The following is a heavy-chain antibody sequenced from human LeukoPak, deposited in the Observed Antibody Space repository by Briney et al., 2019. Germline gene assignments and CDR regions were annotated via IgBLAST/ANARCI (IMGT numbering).Heavy chain of an antibody. Sequence: SETLSLTCNVSGESISSHYWSWTRQSPGKGLEWIGYITNSGTTKFNPSLKSRVTISRDTSKNQISLRLSSVTAADTAVYYCARTTMVRGTYYMDVWGKGTTVTISS. CDR2: ITNSGTT. CDR3: ARTTMVRGTYYMDV. CDR1: GESISSHY. D-gene: IGHD3-10*01. J-gene: IGHJ6*03. V-gene: IGHV4-59*11.